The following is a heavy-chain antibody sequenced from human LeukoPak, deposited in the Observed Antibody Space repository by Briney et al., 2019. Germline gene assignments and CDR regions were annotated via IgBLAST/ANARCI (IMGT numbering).Heavy chain of an antibody. V-gene: IGHV1-18*01. CDR2: ISAYNYNT. Sequence: GASVKVSCKASGYTFTRYGISWVRQAPGQGLEWMGWISAYNYNTHYAQKLQGRVTMTTDTSTSTAYMELRSLRSDDTAVYYCARRMYGSSFDYWGQGTLVTVSS. J-gene: IGHJ4*02. D-gene: IGHD6-6*01. CDR3: ARRMYGSSFDY. CDR1: GYTFTRYG.